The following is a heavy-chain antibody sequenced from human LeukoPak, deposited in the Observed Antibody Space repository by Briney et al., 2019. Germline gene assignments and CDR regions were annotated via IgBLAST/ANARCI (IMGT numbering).Heavy chain of an antibody. CDR1: GYTFTSYG. D-gene: IGHD3-22*01. CDR2: ISAYNGNT. CDR3: ARDRNYYDGSGYLKASDAFDI. J-gene: IGHJ3*02. V-gene: IGHV1-18*01. Sequence: ASVKVSCKASGYTFTSYGISWVRQAPGQGLEWKGWISAYNGNTNYAQKLQGRVTMTTDTSTSTAYMELRSLRSDDTAVYYCARDRNYYDGSGYLKASDAFDIWGQGTMVTVSS.